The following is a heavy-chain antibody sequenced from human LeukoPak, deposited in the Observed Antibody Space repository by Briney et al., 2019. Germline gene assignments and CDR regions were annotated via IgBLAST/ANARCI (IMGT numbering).Heavy chain of an antibody. CDR3: ARARSGCSGYFCLPKNWFDP. Sequence: SVKVSCKASGGTFSSYAISWVRQAPGQGLEWMGGNIPIFGTANYAQKFQGRVTITADESTSTAYMELSSLRSEDTAVYYCARARSGCSGYFCLPKNWFDPWGQGTLVTVSS. CDR2: NIPIFGTA. D-gene: IGHD3-22*01. CDR1: GGTFSSYA. J-gene: IGHJ5*02. V-gene: IGHV1-69*13.